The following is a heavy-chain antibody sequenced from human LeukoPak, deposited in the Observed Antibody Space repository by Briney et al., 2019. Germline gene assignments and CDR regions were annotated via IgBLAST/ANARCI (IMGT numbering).Heavy chain of an antibody. CDR1: GFTFSSYA. J-gene: IGHJ4*02. CDR2: ISGSGGST. D-gene: IGHD3-10*01. Sequence: GGSLRLSCAASGFTFSSYAMSWVRQAPGKGLEWVSAISGSGGSTYYADSVKGRFTISRDNSKNTLSLQMNSLRAEDTAVYYCAKPLLWFGELLFYFDYWGQGTLVTVSS. CDR3: AKPLLWFGELLFYFDY. V-gene: IGHV3-23*01.